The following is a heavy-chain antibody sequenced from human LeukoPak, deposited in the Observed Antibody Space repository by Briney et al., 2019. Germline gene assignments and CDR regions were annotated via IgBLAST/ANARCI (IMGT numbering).Heavy chain of an antibody. V-gene: IGHV4-34*01. CDR1: GESFSGYY. CDR2: INHSGST. CDR3: ARGSNSSSPDV. Sequence: SETLSLTCAVYGESFSGYYWSWIRQPPGKGLEWIGEINHSGSTNYNPSLKSRVTISVDTSKNQFSLKLSSVTAADTAVYYCARGSNSSSPDVWGQGTTVTVSS. J-gene: IGHJ6*02. D-gene: IGHD4-23*01.